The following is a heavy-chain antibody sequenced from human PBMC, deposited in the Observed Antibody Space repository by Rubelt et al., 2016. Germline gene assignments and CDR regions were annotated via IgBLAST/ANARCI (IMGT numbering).Heavy chain of an antibody. J-gene: IGHJ4*02. CDR3: AREAYSGRYPLIDY. V-gene: IGHV1-18*01. D-gene: IGHD1-26*01. Sequence: QVQLVQSGAEVKKPGASVKVSCKASGYTFTTYGINWVRQAPGQGLEWMGWISAYNGNTNHAQKPQGRGHMTTDTPTSTAYVELRSLRSDDTAVYYCAREAYSGRYPLIDYWGQGTLVTVSS. CDR1: GYTFTTYG. CDR2: ISAYNGNT.